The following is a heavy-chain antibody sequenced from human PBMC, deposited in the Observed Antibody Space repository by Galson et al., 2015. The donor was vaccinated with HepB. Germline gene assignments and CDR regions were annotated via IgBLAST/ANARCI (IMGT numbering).Heavy chain of an antibody. J-gene: IGHJ3*02. V-gene: IGHV1-69*13. Sequence: SVKVSCKASGGTFSSYAISWVRQAPGQGLEWMGGIIPIFGTANYAQKFQGRVTITADESTSTAYMELSSLRSEDTAVYYCAREKGIVGATDDAFDIWGQGTMVTVSS. CDR2: IIPIFGTA. CDR1: GGTFSSYA. CDR3: AREKGIVGATDDAFDI. D-gene: IGHD1-26*01.